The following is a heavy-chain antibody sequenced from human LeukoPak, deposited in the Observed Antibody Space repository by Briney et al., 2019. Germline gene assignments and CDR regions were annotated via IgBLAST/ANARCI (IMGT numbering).Heavy chain of an antibody. J-gene: IGHJ4*02. CDR1: GYTFTGYY. D-gene: IGHD2/OR15-2a*01. V-gene: IGHV1-2*02. CDR2: INPNSGGT. CDR3: ARRTPQYCTSSACYADY. Sequence: SVKVSCKASGYTFTGYYMHWVRQAPGQGLEWMGWINPNSGGTNYAQKFQGRVTMTGDTSITTAYMELSSLTSDDTAVYFCARRTPQYCTSSACYADYWGQGTLVTVSS.